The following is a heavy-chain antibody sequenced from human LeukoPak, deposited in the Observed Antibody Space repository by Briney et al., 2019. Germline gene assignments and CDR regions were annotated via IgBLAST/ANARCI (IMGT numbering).Heavy chain of an antibody. CDR3: AKDPKRWLQSHFDY. CDR2: ISGSGGST. CDR1: GFTFSSYA. J-gene: IGHJ4*02. V-gene: IGHV3-23*01. D-gene: IGHD5-12*01. Sequence: GSLRLSCAASGFTFSSYAMSWVRQAPGKGLEWVSAISGSGGSTYYADSMKGRFTISRDNSKNTLYLQMNSLRAEDTAVYYCAKDPKRWLQSHFDYWGQGTLVTVSS.